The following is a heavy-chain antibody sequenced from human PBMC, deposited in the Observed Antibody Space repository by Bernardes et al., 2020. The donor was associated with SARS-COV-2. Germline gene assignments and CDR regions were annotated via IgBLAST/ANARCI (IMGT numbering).Heavy chain of an antibody. CDR3: ARPRLEPTYGDYVCLDF. J-gene: IGHJ4*02. CDR1: GYDFISYA. CDR2: VNAGNGNT. V-gene: IGHV1-3*01. Sequence: GAVKVSCKASGYDFISYAMDWVRQAPGQGLEWMGWVNAGNGNTKYSQKFQGRLTLTRDSYADIVYMELTRLTPEDTAVYYCARPRLEPTYGDYVCLDFWGQGTLVTVSS. D-gene: IGHD4-17*01.